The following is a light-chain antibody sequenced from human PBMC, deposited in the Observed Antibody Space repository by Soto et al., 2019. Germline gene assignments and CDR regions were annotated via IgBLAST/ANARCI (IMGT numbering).Light chain of an antibody. CDR2: GAS. CDR3: QHYGDAPPS. CDR1: QSLSTNY. J-gene: IGKJ1*01. Sequence: EIVLTQSPGTLSLSPGERATLSCRASQSLSTNYLAWYQRKPGQAPRLLIYGASSRATDIPRRFSGSGSGTDFTLTITRLETEDFAVYYCQHYGDAPPSFGQGTKVEIK. V-gene: IGKV3-20*01.